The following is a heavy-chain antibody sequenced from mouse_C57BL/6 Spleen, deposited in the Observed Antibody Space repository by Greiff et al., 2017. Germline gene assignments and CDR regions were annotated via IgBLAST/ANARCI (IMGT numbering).Heavy chain of an antibody. Sequence: EVMLVESEGGLVQPGSSMKLSCTASGFTFSDYYMAWVRPVPEKGLEWVANINYDGSSTYYLDSLKSRFIISRDNAKNILYLQMSSLKSEDTATYYCARALIYDGYYVDAMDYWGQGTSVTVSS. J-gene: IGHJ4*01. D-gene: IGHD2-3*01. CDR2: INYDGSST. V-gene: IGHV5-16*01. CDR1: GFTFSDYY. CDR3: ARALIYDGYYVDAMDY.